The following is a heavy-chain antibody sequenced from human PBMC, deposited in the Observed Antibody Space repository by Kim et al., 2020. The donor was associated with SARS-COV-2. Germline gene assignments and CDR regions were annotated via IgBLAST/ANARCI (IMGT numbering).Heavy chain of an antibody. CDR3: ARGIGAVAIFDS. Sequence: SETLSLTCTVSGGSISTYYWSWIRLLPGKGLEWIGYIYYSGRTSYNPSLKSRLTVSVHTSKNQFYLKLSSVTAADTAVYYCARGIGAVAIFDSWGQETLV. J-gene: IGHJ4*02. D-gene: IGHD6-19*01. CDR2: IYYSGRT. CDR1: GGSISTYY. V-gene: IGHV4-59*01.